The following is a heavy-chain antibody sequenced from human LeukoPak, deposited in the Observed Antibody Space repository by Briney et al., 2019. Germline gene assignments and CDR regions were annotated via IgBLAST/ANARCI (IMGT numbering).Heavy chain of an antibody. CDR2: INHSGST. V-gene: IGHV4-34*01. Sequence: SETLSLTCAVYIGSFSGYYWSWLRQPPGKGLEWIGEINHSGSTNYNPSLKSRVTISVDTSKNQFSLKLSSVTAADTAVYYCARGAYYDILTGYSGAFDIWGQGTMVTVSS. CDR3: ARGAYYDILTGYSGAFDI. CDR1: IGSFSGYY. J-gene: IGHJ3*02. D-gene: IGHD3-9*01.